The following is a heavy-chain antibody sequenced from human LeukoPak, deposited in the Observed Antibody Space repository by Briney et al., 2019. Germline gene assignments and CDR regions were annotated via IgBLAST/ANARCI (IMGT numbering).Heavy chain of an antibody. CDR1: GLTVSSNY. J-gene: IGHJ4*02. V-gene: IGHV3-66*01. D-gene: IGHD6-13*01. CDR3: ARGVRPGIAAAYF. CDR2: IDSAGST. Sequence: GGSLRLSCAASGLTVSSNYMSWVRQAPGKGLEWVSLIDSAGSTYYADAVKGRFIISRDNYKNTVYLQMNSLRAEDTAVYYCARGVRPGIAAAYFWGQGTLVTVSS.